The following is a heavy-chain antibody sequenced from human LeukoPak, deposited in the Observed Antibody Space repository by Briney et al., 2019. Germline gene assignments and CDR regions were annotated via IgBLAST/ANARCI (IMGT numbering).Heavy chain of an antibody. V-gene: IGHV4-34*01. D-gene: IGHD6-13*01. CDR1: GGSFSGYY. Sequence: SETLSLTCAVYGGSFSGYYWSWIRQPPGKGLEWIGEINHSGSTNYNPSLKSRVTISVDTSKNQFSLKLSSVTAADTAVYYCARTQRGTYSSSWGGAYYYYYGMDVWGQGTLVTVSS. CDR2: INHSGST. J-gene: IGHJ6*02. CDR3: ARTQRGTYSSSWGGAYYYYYGMDV.